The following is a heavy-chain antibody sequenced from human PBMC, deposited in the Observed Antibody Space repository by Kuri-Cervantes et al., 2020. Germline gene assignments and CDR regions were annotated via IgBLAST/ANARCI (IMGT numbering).Heavy chain of an antibody. V-gene: IGHV3-48*04. CDR2: ISSSGSTI. Sequence: GESLKISCAASGFTFSSYSMNWVRQAPGKGLEWVSYISSSGSTIYYADSVKGRFTISRDNAKNSLYLQMNSLRAEDTAVYYCARDLRFTMVRGVIRQFDYWGQGTLVTVSS. CDR1: GFTFSSYS. CDR3: ARDLRFTMVRGVIRQFDY. D-gene: IGHD3-10*01. J-gene: IGHJ4*02.